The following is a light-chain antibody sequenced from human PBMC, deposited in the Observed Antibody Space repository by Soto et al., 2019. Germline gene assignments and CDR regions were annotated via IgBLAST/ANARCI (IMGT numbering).Light chain of an antibody. V-gene: IGKV1-39*01. Sequence: DIQVTQSPSSLSASVGDRVSITCRTSQSISKYLNWYQQKPGKAPKLLIYSASALQTGVPSRFSGRGSGTEFTLTISSLQPEDFATYYCQQSYNTPRTFGQGTRVEVK. CDR2: SAS. CDR1: QSISKY. J-gene: IGKJ1*01. CDR3: QQSYNTPRT.